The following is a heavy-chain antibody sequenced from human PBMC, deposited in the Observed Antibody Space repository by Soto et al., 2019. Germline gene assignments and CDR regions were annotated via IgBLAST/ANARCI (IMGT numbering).Heavy chain of an antibody. J-gene: IGHJ4*02. Sequence: GASVKVSCKATGYTFTGYYIHWVRQAPGQGLEWMGWINPNSGGTNYAQNFKGRVTMTRATSVSTVYMELRRLRSDDTAVYYCARPSVPGATNDYWGQGTLVTVSS. CDR3: ARPSVPGATNDY. CDR2: INPNSGGT. CDR1: GYTFTGYY. V-gene: IGHV1-2*02. D-gene: IGHD2-2*01.